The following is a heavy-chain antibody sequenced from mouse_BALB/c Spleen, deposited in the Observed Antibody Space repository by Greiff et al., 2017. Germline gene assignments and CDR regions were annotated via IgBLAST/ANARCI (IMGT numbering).Heavy chain of an antibody. CDR1: GFTFNTYA. CDR3: VRQGVYDGYYPYAMDY. CDR2: IRSKSNNYAT. Sequence: EVMLVESGGGLVQPKGSLKLSCAASGFTFNTYAMNWVRQAPGKGLEWVARIRSKSNNYATYYADSVKDRFTISRDDSQSMLYLQMNNLKTEDTAMYYCVRQGVYDGYYPYAMDYWGQGTSVTVSS. V-gene: IGHV10-1*02. D-gene: IGHD2-3*01. J-gene: IGHJ4*01.